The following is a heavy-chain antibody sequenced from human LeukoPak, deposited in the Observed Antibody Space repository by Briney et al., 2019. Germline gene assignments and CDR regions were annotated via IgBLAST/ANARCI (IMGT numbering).Heavy chain of an antibody. CDR1: GFTFSSYS. CDR2: ISSSSSYI. CDR3: ARDDIVVVPAAASAEYFQH. V-gene: IGHV3-21*01. D-gene: IGHD2-2*01. Sequence: GGSLRPSCAASGFTFSSYSMNWVRQAPGKGLEWVSSISSSSSYIYYAGSVKGRFTISRDNAKNSLYLQMNSLRAEDTAVYYCARDDIVVVPAAASAEYFQHWGQGTLVTVSS. J-gene: IGHJ1*01.